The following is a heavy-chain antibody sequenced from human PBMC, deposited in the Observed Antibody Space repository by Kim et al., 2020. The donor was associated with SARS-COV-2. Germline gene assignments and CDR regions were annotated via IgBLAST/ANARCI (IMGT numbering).Heavy chain of an antibody. CDR3: ARGGDDSIFDY. CDR1: GFTFSSYD. Sequence: GGSLRLSCAASGFTFSSYDMHWVRQATGKGLEWVSAIGTAGDTYYPGSVKGRFTISRENAKNSLYLQMNSLRAGDTAVYYCARGGDDSIFDYWGQGTLVTVSS. D-gene: IGHD2-21*02. CDR2: IGTAGDT. J-gene: IGHJ4*02. V-gene: IGHV3-13*04.